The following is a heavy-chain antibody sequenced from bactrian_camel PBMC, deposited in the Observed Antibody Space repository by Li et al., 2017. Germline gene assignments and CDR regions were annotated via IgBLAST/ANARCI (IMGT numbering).Heavy chain of an antibody. Sequence: VQLVESGGDLVQPGGSLTLSCTASEFPFGGYYYMSWVRQSPGKGLEWVSVQISAGRRTYYADSVKGRFTASQDKAKNTVYLQMDSLKPDDTAMYFCAADGGGPARFYSYDYLGRPEIYEFWGQGTQVTVS. J-gene: IGHJ4*01. V-gene: IGHV3S40*01. D-gene: IGHD1*01. CDR2: QISAGRRT. CDR1: EFPFGGYY. CDR3: AADGGGPARFYSYDYLGRPEIYEF.